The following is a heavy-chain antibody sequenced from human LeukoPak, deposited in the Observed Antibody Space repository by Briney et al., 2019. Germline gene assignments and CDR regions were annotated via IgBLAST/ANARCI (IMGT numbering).Heavy chain of an antibody. CDR1: GFTFSDYY. V-gene: IGHV3-11*01. J-gene: IGHJ6*02. Sequence: PGGSLRLSCAASGFTFSDYYMSWIRQAPGKGLEWVSYISSSGSTIYYADSVKGRFTISRDNAKNSLYLQMSSLRAEDTAVYYCASFSQYYYYAMDVWGQGTTVTVSS. D-gene: IGHD3-3*01. CDR2: ISSSGSTI. CDR3: ASFSQYYYYAMDV.